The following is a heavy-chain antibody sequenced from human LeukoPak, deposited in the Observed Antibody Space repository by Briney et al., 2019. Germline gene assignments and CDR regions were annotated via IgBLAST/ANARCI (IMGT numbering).Heavy chain of an antibody. CDR2: VYHSGST. CDR3: VRHRVGYDFWNGYFDY. V-gene: IGHV4-39*01. Sequence: SETLSLTCTVSGGSISSNDYYWGCIRQPPGKGLGWIGTVYHSGSTYNNPSLKSRVSISVDTSKNQFSLKLSSVTAADTAAYYCVRHRVGYDFWNGYFDYWGQGTLVTVSS. CDR1: GGSISSNDYY. D-gene: IGHD3-3*01. J-gene: IGHJ4*02.